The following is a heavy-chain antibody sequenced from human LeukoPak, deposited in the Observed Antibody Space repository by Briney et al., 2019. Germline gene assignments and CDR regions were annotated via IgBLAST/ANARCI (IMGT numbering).Heavy chain of an antibody. CDR3: ARLIFPFPVVPADDAFAI. V-gene: IGHV5-51*01. CDR1: GYSFTSYW. D-gene: IGHD2-2*01. Sequence: GESLKISCKGSGYSFTSYWIGWVRQMPGKGLDWMGIIYPGDSDTRYSPSFQGQFTISADKSISTAYLQWSTLKASDTALYYCARLIFPFPVVPADDAFAIWGQGTIVTVFS. J-gene: IGHJ3*02. CDR2: IYPGDSDT.